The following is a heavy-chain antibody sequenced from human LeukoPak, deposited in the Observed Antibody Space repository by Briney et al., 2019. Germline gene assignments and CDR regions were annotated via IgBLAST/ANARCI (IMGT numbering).Heavy chain of an antibody. D-gene: IGHD5-12*01. J-gene: IGHJ6*03. Sequence: ASVKVSCKAPGYTFTSYGISWVRQAPGQGLEWMGWISAYNGNTNYAQKLQGRVTMTTDTSTSTAYMELRSLRSDDTAVYYCARDGDSGYDYLPGDYYYYYMDVWGKGTTVTVSS. V-gene: IGHV1-18*01. CDR3: ARDGDSGYDYLPGDYYYYYMDV. CDR1: GYTFTSYG. CDR2: ISAYNGNT.